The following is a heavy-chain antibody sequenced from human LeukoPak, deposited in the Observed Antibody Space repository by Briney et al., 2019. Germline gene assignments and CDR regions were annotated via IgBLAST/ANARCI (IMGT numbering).Heavy chain of an antibody. Sequence: ASVKVSCKASGGTFSSYAISWVRQAPGQGLEWMGWFSPENGNTNYAQKVQGRVTMTADTSTSTSYMELRGLRSDDTAVYYCAREHSSSWDQFDYWGQGTLVTVSS. CDR3: AREHSSSWDQFDY. V-gene: IGHV1-18*01. J-gene: IGHJ4*02. CDR2: FSPENGNT. D-gene: IGHD6-13*01. CDR1: GGTFSSYA.